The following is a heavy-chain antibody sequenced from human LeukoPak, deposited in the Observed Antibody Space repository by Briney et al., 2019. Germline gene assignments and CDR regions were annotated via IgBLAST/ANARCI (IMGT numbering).Heavy chain of an antibody. J-gene: IGHJ6*03. CDR2: INTDGSST. V-gene: IGHV3-74*01. CDR1: GFTFSSYW. Sequence: PGGSLRLSCAASGFTFSSYWMHWVRQAPGKGLVWVSRINTDGSSTSYADSVKGRFTISRDNAKNSLYLQMNSLRAEDTALYHCARVGYNWNDFYYYYMDVWGKGTTVTVSS. D-gene: IGHD1-1*01. CDR3: ARVGYNWNDFYYYYMDV.